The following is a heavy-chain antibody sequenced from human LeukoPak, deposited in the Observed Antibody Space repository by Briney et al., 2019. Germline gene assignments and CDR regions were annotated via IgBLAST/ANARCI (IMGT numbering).Heavy chain of an antibody. J-gene: IGHJ5*02. V-gene: IGHV1-18*01. CDR3: ARIRYYYDSSGYSHFDP. D-gene: IGHD3-22*01. CDR1: GYTFTSYG. CDR2: ISAYNGNT. Sequence: ASVKVSCKASGYTFTSYGISWVRQAPGQGLEWMGWISAYNGNTNYAQKLQGRVTMTTDTSTSTAYMELRSLRSDDTAVYYCARIRYYYDSSGYSHFDPWGQGTLVTASS.